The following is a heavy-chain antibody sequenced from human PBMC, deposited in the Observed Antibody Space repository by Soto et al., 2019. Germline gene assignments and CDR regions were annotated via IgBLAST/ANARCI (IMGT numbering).Heavy chain of an antibody. Sequence: SETLSLTCDVSGGTIISGGYSLRWIRKPPGKGLEWIVYIYYSGSTNYNPSLKSRVTISVDTSKNQFSLKLSSVTAADTAVYYCARDLGGTTGTSASEGYYYYGMDVWGQGTTVTVSS. CDR2: IYYSGST. CDR1: GGTIISGGYS. D-gene: IGHD1-1*01. J-gene: IGHJ6*02. CDR3: ARDLGGTTGTSASEGYYYYGMDV. V-gene: IGHV4-61*08.